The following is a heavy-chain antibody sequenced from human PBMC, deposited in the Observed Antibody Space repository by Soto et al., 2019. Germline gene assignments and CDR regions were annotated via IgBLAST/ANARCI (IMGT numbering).Heavy chain of an antibody. CDR2: IIPIFGTA. CDR3: AVCGGDCSPRGGYYYYYGMDV. Sequence: SVKVSCKASGCTFSSYAISWVRQAPGQGLGWMGGIIPIFGTANYAQKFQGRVTITADESTSTAYMELSSLRSEDTAVYYCAVCGGDCSPRGGYYYYYGMDVWGQGTTVTVSS. CDR1: GCTFSSYA. J-gene: IGHJ6*02. V-gene: IGHV1-69*13. D-gene: IGHD2-21*02.